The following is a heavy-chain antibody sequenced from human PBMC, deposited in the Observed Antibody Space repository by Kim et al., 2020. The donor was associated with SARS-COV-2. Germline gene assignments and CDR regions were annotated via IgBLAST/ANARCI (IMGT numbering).Heavy chain of an antibody. CDR3: ARERYCSGGSCPHDAFDI. D-gene: IGHD2-15*01. CDR2: IYYSGST. Sequence: SETLSLTCTVSGGSISSYYWSWIRQPPGKGLEWIGYIYYSGSTNYNPSLKSRVTISVDTSKNQFSLKLSSVTAADTAVYYCARERYCSGGSCPHDAFDIWGQGQWSPSLQ. J-gene: IGHJ3*02. CDR1: GGSISSYY. V-gene: IGHV4-59*01.